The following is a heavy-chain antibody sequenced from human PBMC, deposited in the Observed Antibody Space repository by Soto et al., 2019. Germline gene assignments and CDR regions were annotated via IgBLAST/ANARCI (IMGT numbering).Heavy chain of an antibody. D-gene: IGHD2-15*01. Sequence: QVQLVQSGVEVKKPGASVKVSCKASGYTFISHGISWVRQAPGQGLEWMGWISGKNGNTNYAQKLQGRVTLTTDTSTSTAYMDLRSLRSDDRAVYYCARVSLSIVVVPDYGMDVWGQGTTVTVSS. J-gene: IGHJ6*02. CDR3: ARVSLSIVVVPDYGMDV. CDR2: ISGKNGNT. CDR1: GYTFISHG. V-gene: IGHV1-18*04.